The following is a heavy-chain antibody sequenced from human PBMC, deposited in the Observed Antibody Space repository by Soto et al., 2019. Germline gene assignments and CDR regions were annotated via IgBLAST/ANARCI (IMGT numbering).Heavy chain of an antibody. CDR2: RYYSEST. CDR1: GGSITTGGYY. Sequence: SETLSLTCTVSGGSITTGGYYWSWIRQLPGKGLEWIGHRYYSESTYYNPSLKSRVSISLDTSKNQFSLKLSFVTAADTAMYYCPRTKCSGGSCYSWSLDYWGQVPPVTVSS. D-gene: IGHD2-15*01. CDR3: PRTKCSGGSCYSWSLDY. J-gene: IGHJ4*02. V-gene: IGHV4-31*03.